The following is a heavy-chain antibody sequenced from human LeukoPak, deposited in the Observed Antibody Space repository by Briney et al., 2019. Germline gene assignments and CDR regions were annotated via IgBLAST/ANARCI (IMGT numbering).Heavy chain of an antibody. CDR2: IYPRDSDT. CDR3: ARDGPVPATADAFDI. Sequence: GESLKISCKGSGYDFTTYWIGWVRQMPGQGLEWMGIIYPRDSDTRNSPSFQRQVTISADKSISTVYLQWSSLKASDTAMYYCARDGPVPATADAFDIWGQGTMVTASS. V-gene: IGHV5-51*01. CDR1: GYDFTTYW. D-gene: IGHD2-2*01. J-gene: IGHJ3*02.